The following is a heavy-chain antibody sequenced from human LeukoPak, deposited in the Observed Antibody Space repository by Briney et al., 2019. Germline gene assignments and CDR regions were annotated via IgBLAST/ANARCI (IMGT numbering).Heavy chain of an antibody. Sequence: PGGPLRLSCTASGITVSYLHMNWVRQAPGKGLEWVSVIHLDGTTYYADSVKGRFTISRDNSKNRVYLEMNNLRPEDTALYYCAGGSDTNYWGQGTLVTVSS. D-gene: IGHD2-8*01. J-gene: IGHJ4*02. CDR2: IHLDGTT. CDR1: GITVSYLH. V-gene: IGHV3-66*02. CDR3: AGGSDTNY.